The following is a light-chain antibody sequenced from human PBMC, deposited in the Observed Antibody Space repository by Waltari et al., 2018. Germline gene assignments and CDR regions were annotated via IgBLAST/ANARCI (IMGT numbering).Light chain of an antibody. V-gene: IGKV1-5*03. CDR3: QQYNSYST. CDR2: KAS. Sequence: DIQMTQSPSTLSASVGDRVTITCRASQSVSVWLAWYQQKPGKAPKLLIYKASNLESGVPSRFSGSGSWTEFTLTISSLQPDDFATYYCQQYNSYSTFGQGTKVEIK. J-gene: IGKJ1*01. CDR1: QSVSVW.